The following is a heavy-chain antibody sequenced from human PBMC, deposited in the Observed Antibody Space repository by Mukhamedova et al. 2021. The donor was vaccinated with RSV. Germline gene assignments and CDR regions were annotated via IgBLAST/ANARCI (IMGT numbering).Heavy chain of an antibody. CDR3: ATSRSFDY. Sequence: TISRDNAKNTLYLQMNSLRAEDTAVYYCATSRSFDYWGQGTLVIVSS. V-gene: IGHV3-74*01. J-gene: IGHJ4*02.